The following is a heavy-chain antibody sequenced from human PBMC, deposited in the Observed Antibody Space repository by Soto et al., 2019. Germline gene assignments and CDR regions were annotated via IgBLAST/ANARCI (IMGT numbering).Heavy chain of an antibody. CDR1: GYTFNSYG. CDR2: ISGYNGKT. Sequence: ASVKVSCKASGYTFNSYGINWVRQAPGQGLEWMGWISGYNGKTDYAQKFQGRVTMTTDTSTTTAYMELRSLRSDDTAVYYCAREIKQWLVFASRGQGTLVTVSS. CDR3: AREIKQWLVFAS. V-gene: IGHV1-18*01. J-gene: IGHJ4*02. D-gene: IGHD6-19*01.